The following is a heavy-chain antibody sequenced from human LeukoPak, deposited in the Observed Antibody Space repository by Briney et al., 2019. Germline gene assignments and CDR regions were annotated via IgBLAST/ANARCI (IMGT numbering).Heavy chain of an antibody. CDR1: GFTVSSNY. CDR2: IFSGGGT. D-gene: IGHD3-22*01. Sequence: GGSLRFSCAASGFTVSSNYMTWVRQAPGKGLEWVSAIFSGGGTYYADSVKGRFTISRDNSKNTLYLQVNSLRAEDTAVYYCARGDRSPLYWGQGTLVTVSS. J-gene: IGHJ4*02. CDR3: ARGDRSPLY. V-gene: IGHV3-53*01.